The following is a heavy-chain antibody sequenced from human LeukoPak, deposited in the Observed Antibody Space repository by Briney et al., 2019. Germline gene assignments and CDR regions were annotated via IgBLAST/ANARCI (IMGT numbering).Heavy chain of an antibody. D-gene: IGHD2-2*01. Sequence: PSETLSLTCTVSGGSISHHYWSWIRQPPGKGLEWIGYISDRGTPTYNPSLKSRVTISVDTSKNQFSLKLSSVTAADTAVYYCARGTYCSSTSCYLVWFDPWGQGTLVTVSS. CDR2: ISDRGTP. CDR1: GGSISHHY. V-gene: IGHV4-59*11. CDR3: ARGTYCSSTSCYLVWFDP. J-gene: IGHJ5*02.